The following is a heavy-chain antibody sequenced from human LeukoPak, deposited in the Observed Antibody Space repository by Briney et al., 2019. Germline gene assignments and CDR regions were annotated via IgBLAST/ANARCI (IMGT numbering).Heavy chain of an antibody. V-gene: IGHV3-23*01. CDR1: GFTFSSYA. CDR3: AKDRAIAAAGTYFNY. CDR2: ISGSGGST. D-gene: IGHD6-13*01. Sequence: GGSLRLSCAASGFTFSSYAMSWVRQARGKGLEDFSAISGSGGSTYYADSVKGRFTISRDNSKNTLYLQMNSLRAEDTAVYYCAKDRAIAAAGTYFNYWGQGTLVTVSS. J-gene: IGHJ4*02.